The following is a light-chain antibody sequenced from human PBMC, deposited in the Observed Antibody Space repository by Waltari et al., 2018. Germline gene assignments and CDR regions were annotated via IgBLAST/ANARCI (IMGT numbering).Light chain of an antibody. CDR3: QQSYSSPFT. J-gene: IGKJ3*01. Sequence: DIQLTQSPSSLSASVGDRVTITCRASQSISSYLNWYQQKPGKAPNFLIYSASSLQSGVPSRFSGSRSGTDFTLTISSLQPEDFAIYYCQQSYSSPFTFGPGTKVDIK. CDR1: QSISSY. V-gene: IGKV1-39*01. CDR2: SAS.